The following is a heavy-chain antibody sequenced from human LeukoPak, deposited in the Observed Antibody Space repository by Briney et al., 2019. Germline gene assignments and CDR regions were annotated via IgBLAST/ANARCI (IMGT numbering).Heavy chain of an antibody. CDR2: ILSGGDVF. Sequence: GGSLRLFCAASGFSFSSFAMMWVRQAPGMGLELISAILSGGDVFFYGDSVRGRFTISRDDSTNTLFLQMNNLRADDSAVYYCARDPNGNYVGAFEMWGPGTTVNVSS. V-gene: IGHV3-23*01. J-gene: IGHJ3*02. CDR3: ARDPNGNYVGAFEM. CDR1: GFSFSSFA. D-gene: IGHD4-17*01.